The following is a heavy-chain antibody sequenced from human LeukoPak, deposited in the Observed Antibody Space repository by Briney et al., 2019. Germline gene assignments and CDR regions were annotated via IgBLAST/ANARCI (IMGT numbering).Heavy chain of an antibody. CDR2: VNRDGSET. Sequence: GGSLRLSCAASGFTFSNYAMSWVRQAPGKGLEWVANVNRDGSETYYLDSVKGRFTISKDNAKNSLYLQMNSLRAEDTALYHCARNNGMDVWGQGTTVIVSS. J-gene: IGHJ6*02. CDR3: ARNNGMDV. CDR1: GFTFSNYA. V-gene: IGHV3-7*03.